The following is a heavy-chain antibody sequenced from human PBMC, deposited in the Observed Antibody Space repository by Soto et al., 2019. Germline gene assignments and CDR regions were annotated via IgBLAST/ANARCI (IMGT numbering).Heavy chain of an antibody. CDR1: CYSFTIYF. CDR2: IYPGDSDT. CDR3: ARLINIVRGAKYYYYGMDV. D-gene: IGHD3-10*01. Sequence: GESVNLSCNVCCYSFTIYFIGCVRQLPGKGLEWMGIIYPGDSDTRYSPSFQGQVTISADKSISTAYLQWSSLKASDTAMYYCARLINIVRGAKYYYYGMDVRGQGTTVTVSS. V-gene: IGHV5-51*01. J-gene: IGHJ6*02.